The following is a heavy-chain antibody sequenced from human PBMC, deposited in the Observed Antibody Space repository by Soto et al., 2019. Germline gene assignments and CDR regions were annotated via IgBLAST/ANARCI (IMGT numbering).Heavy chain of an antibody. CDR3: ARGRYGDY. Sequence: QVPLVQSGAEVKKPGASVKVSCKGSGYGFTTYGITWVRQAPGQGLEWMAWISAHNGNTNYAQKLQDRVTVTRDTSTSTAYMELRSLRSDDTAVYYCARGRYGDYWGQGALVTVSS. V-gene: IGHV1-18*01. CDR1: GYGFTTYG. CDR2: ISAHNGNT. D-gene: IGHD1-1*01. J-gene: IGHJ4*02.